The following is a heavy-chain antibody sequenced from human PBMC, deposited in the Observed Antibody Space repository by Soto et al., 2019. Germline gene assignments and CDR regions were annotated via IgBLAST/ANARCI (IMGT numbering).Heavy chain of an antibody. J-gene: IGHJ3*01. Sequence: SVKVSCKASGYTFTSYTMHWVRQAPGQRLEWLGWINTGNGNTKHSQKFQGRVTITRDTSASTTYMEVSRLRSEDTAMYYCARDMLGPRKAFDVWGQGTMVTVSS. CDR3: ARDMLGPRKAFDV. V-gene: IGHV1-3*04. CDR2: INTGNGNT. CDR1: GYTFTSYT. D-gene: IGHD1-26*01.